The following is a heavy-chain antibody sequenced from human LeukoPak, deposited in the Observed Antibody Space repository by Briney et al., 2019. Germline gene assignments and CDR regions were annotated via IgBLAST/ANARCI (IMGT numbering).Heavy chain of an antibody. Sequence: GASVKVSCKASGYPFSTYWLHWVRQAPGQGLEWMGFVNPNDGARIYAQKFQGRITMTRDTSTNTVFMELSSLRSEDTAVHYCARGLYYYDRSTYDDFDYWGQGTLVTVSS. D-gene: IGHD3-22*01. CDR3: ARGLYYYDRSTYDDFDY. J-gene: IGHJ4*02. CDR1: GYPFSTYW. V-gene: IGHV1-46*01. CDR2: VNPNDGAR.